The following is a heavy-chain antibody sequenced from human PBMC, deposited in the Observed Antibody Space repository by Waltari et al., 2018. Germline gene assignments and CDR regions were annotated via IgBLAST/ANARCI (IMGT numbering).Heavy chain of an antibody. J-gene: IGHJ3*02. CDR1: GGSFSGYY. V-gene: IGHV4-34*01. Sequence: QVQLQQWGAGLLKPSEPLSLTCAVYGGSFSGYYWSWIRQPPGKGLEWIGEINHSGSTNYNPSLKSRVTISVDTSKNQFSLKLSSVTAADTAVYYCARGPEQQLVLHDAFDIWGQGTMVTVSS. CDR3: ARGPEQQLVLHDAFDI. D-gene: IGHD6-13*01. CDR2: INHSGST.